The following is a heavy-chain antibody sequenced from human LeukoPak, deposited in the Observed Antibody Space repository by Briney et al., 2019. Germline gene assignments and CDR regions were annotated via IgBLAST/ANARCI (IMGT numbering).Heavy chain of an antibody. CDR3: AKGAAGNLFDY. J-gene: IGHJ4*02. Sequence: GGSLRLSCAASGFTFDDYTMSWVRQAPGKGLEWVSGINWNGGSTGYVDSVKGRFTISRDNAKNSLYLQMNSLRAGDTALYYCAKGAAGNLFDYWGQGTLVTVSS. D-gene: IGHD6-13*01. CDR1: GFTFDDYT. CDR2: INWNGGST. V-gene: IGHV3-20*04.